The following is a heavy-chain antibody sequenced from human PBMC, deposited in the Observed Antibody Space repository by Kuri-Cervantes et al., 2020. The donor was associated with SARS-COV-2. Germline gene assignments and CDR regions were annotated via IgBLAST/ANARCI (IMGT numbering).Heavy chain of an antibody. CDR3: ARVGRAGPFDY. D-gene: IGHD6-13*01. J-gene: IGHJ4*02. CDR1: GGSFSNFY. V-gene: IGHV4-34*01. Sequence: ESLKISCAVYGGSFSNFYWSWIRQPPGKGLEWIGEINHSGSANYNPSLKSRVTVSVDTSKNQFSLKLSSVTAADTAVYYCARVGRAGPFDYWGQGTLVTVSS. CDR2: INHSGSA.